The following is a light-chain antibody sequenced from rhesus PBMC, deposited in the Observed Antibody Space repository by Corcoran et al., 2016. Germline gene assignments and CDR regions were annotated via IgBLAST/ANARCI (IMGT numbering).Light chain of an antibody. CDR2: RTS. CDR1: QTISSW. V-gene: IGKV1-22*01. Sequence: DIQMTQSPASLSASVGDTVTITCRASQTISSWLAWYQQKPGNGPKPLISRTSALKGAVPSRFRGRGSGTHLTLTISSLQPADFASYYCQRYATTPYRFGQGTKVDIK. J-gene: IGKJ2*01. CDR3: QRYATTPYR.